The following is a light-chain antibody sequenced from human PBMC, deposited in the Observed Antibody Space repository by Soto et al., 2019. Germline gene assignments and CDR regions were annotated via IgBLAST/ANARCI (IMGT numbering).Light chain of an antibody. CDR1: SGHSSYA. CDR2: LNSDGSH. Sequence: QPVLTQSPSASAPLGASVKLTCTLSSGHSSYAIAWHQQQPEKGPRYLMKLNSDGSHTKGDGIPDRFSGSKSGNTASLTISGLQAEDEADYYCSSYASSGTLVFGGGTKLTVL. V-gene: IGLV4-69*01. J-gene: IGLJ3*02. CDR3: SSYASSGTLV.